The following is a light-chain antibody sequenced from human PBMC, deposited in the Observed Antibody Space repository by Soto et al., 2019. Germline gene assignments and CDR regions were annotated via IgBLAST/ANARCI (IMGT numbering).Light chain of an antibody. CDR2: AAS. Sequence: DIQMTQSPSSLSASVGDRVTITCRASQSIISYLNWYQQKPGKAPKLLIYAASSLQSGVPSRFSGSGSGTDFTLTISSLQPEDFATYYCQQSHSTPFTFGGGTKVEIK. V-gene: IGKV1-39*01. CDR3: QQSHSTPFT. J-gene: IGKJ4*01. CDR1: QSIISY.